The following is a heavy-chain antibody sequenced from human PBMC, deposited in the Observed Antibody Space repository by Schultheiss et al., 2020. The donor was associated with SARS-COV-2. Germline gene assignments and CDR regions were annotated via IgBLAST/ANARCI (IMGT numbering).Heavy chain of an antibody. V-gene: IGHV3-23*01. D-gene: IGHD2-15*01. CDR3: ARPSPGYCGGGSCPDAFDI. CDR2: ISGSGGST. CDR1: GFTFSSYA. Sequence: GESLKISCAASGFTFSSYAMSWVRQAPGKGLEWVSAISGSGGSTYYADSVKGRFTISRDNSKNTLYLQMNSLRAEDTAVYYCARPSPGYCGGGSCPDAFDIWGQGTMVTVSS. J-gene: IGHJ3*02.